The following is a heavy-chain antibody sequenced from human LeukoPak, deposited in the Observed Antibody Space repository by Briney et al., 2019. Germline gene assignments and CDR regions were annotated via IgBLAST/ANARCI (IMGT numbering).Heavy chain of an antibody. CDR3: ARDSDYYGSGSVFDY. Sequence: GGSLRLSCAASGFTFSSYSMNWVRQAPGKGLEWVSYISSSGSTIYYADSVKGRFTISRDNAKNSLYLQMNSLRAEDTAVYYCARDSDYYGSGSVFDYWGQGTLVTVSS. J-gene: IGHJ4*02. CDR2: ISSSGSTI. CDR1: GFTFSSYS. V-gene: IGHV3-48*04. D-gene: IGHD3-10*01.